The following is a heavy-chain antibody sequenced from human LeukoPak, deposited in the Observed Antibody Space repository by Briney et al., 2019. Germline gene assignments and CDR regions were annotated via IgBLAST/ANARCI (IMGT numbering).Heavy chain of an antibody. CDR1: GFTFSAYS. Sequence: GGSLRLSCAASGFTFSAYSMNWVRQAPGKGLEWVSSITPSSSSIFYADSVKGRFTISRDNAKNLLYLQMSSLRAEDTAVYYCASDYDSPFDFWGQGTLVTVSS. V-gene: IGHV3-21*06. D-gene: IGHD5-12*01. J-gene: IGHJ4*02. CDR2: ITPSSSSI. CDR3: ASDYDSPFDF.